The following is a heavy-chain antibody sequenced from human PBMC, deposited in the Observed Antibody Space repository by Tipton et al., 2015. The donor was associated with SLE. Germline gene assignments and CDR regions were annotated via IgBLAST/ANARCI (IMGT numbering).Heavy chain of an antibody. V-gene: IGHV4-59*12. Sequence: LRLSCTVSGGSISSYYWSWIRQPPGKGLEWIGYIYYSGSTNYDPSPKSRVTISVDTSKNQFSLKLSSVTAADTAVYYCAREGRREQLALDYWGQGTLVTVSS. CDR3: AREGRREQLALDY. J-gene: IGHJ4*02. D-gene: IGHD6-6*01. CDR2: IYYSGST. CDR1: GGSISSYY.